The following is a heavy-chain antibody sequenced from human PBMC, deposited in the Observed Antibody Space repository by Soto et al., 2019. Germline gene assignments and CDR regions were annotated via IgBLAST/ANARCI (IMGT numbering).Heavy chain of an antibody. CDR1: GFTFSVYA. D-gene: IGHD3-10*01. J-gene: IGHJ4*02. V-gene: IGHV3-23*01. Sequence: EVRLLESGGGLVQPGGSLRLSFAASGFTFSVYAMSWVRQAPGKGLEWVSGISGGGDSTHYADSVKGRFTVSRDNSKGMLYLQTNSLRAEDTAIYYCAKALYGGFTYWGQGTLVTVSS. CDR2: ISGGGDST. CDR3: AKALYGGFTY.